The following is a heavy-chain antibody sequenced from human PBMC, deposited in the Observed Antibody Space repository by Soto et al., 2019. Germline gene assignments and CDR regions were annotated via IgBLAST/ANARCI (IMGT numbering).Heavy chain of an antibody. Sequence: GGSLRRSCAASGCTFSSCARSWVRQAPGKGLEWVSYISSSGGTIYYADSVKGRFTISRDNAKNSLYLQMNSLRAEDTAVYYCARDRYSSGPRWFDPWGQGTLVTVSS. D-gene: IGHD6-19*01. CDR3: ARDRYSSGPRWFDP. V-gene: IGHV3-48*04. CDR2: ISSSGGTI. CDR1: GCTFSSCA. J-gene: IGHJ5*02.